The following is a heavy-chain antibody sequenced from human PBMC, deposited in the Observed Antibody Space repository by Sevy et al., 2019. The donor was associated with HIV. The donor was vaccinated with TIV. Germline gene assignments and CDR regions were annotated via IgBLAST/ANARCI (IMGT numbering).Heavy chain of an antibody. Sequence: ASVKVSCKASGGTFSSYAISWVRQAPGQGLEWMGGIIPIFGTANYAQKFQGRVTITADESTSTAYMELSSLRSEDTAVYYCARTYYDFWSGYHNYYYYGMDVWGQGTTVTVSS. D-gene: IGHD3-3*01. V-gene: IGHV1-69*13. J-gene: IGHJ6*02. CDR3: ARTYYDFWSGYHNYYYYGMDV. CDR1: GGTFSSYA. CDR2: IIPIFGTA.